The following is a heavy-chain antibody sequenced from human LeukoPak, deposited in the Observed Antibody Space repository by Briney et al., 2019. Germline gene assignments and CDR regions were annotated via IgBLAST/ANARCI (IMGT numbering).Heavy chain of an antibody. CDR1: GGTFNSYA. D-gene: IGHD4/OR15-4a*01. CDR3: ASGTMEPPFFDY. CDR2: IIPIFGTA. J-gene: IGHJ4*02. Sequence: SVKVSCKASGGTFNSYAISWVRQAPGQGLEWMGGIIPIFGTANYAQKFRGRVTITTDESTSTAYMELSSLRSEDTAVYYCASGTMEPPFFDYWGQGTLVTVSS. V-gene: IGHV1-69*05.